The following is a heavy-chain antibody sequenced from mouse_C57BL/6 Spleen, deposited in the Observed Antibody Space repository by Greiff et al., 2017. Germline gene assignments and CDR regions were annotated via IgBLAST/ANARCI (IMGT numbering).Heavy chain of an antibody. CDR3: ARGGLYGYAMDY. D-gene: IGHD1-1*01. Sequence: VQLKESGGGLVKPGGSLKLSCAASGFTFSSYAMSWVRQTPEKRLEWVATISDGGSYTYYPDNVKGRFTISIDNAKNNLYLQMSHLKSEDTAMYYCARGGLYGYAMDYWGHGTSVTVSS. V-gene: IGHV5-4*01. CDR2: ISDGGSYT. J-gene: IGHJ4*01. CDR1: GFTFSSYA.